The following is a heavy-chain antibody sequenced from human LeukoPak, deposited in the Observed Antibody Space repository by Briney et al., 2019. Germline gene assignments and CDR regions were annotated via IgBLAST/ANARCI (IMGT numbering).Heavy chain of an antibody. V-gene: IGHV1-2*02. CDR1: GYTLTGYY. D-gene: IGHD3-22*01. J-gene: IGHJ4*02. CDR3: ARDFPYYYDSKGEGY. Sequence: GASVKVSCKASGYTLTGYYMYWVRQAPGQGLEWMGWINPNNGDTNYAQKFQGRVTMTRDTSISTAYMELSRLRSDDTAVYYCARDFPYYYDSKGEGYWGQGTLVTVSS. CDR2: INPNNGDT.